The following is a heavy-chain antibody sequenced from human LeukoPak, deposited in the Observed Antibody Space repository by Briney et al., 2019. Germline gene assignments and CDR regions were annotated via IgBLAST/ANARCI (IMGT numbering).Heavy chain of an antibody. Sequence: SQTLSLTCAISGDSVSSNSAAWNWIRQSPSRGLEWLVRTYYRSKWYNDYAVSVKSRITINPDTSKNQFSLQLNSVTPEDTAVYYCARVQYSSSSANLPFDYWGQGTLVTVSS. CDR1: GDSVSSNSAA. CDR2: TYYRSKWYN. D-gene: IGHD6-6*01. CDR3: ARVQYSSSSANLPFDY. J-gene: IGHJ4*02. V-gene: IGHV6-1*01.